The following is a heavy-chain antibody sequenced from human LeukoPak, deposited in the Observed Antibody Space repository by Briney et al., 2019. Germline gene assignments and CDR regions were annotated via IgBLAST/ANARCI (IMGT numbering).Heavy chain of an antibody. V-gene: IGHV3-23*01. CDR3: AKRGVVIRVILVGFHKQANYFDS. CDR2: ISDSGGTT. Sequence: GGSLRLSCAVSGITLSNYGMSWVRKAPGKGLQWVAGISDSGGTTKYADSVKGRFTISRDNPRNTLYLQMSSLRPEDTAVYFCAKRGVVIRVILVGFHKQANYFDSWGQGVLVTVSS. D-gene: IGHD3-22*01. J-gene: IGHJ4*02. CDR1: GITLSNYG.